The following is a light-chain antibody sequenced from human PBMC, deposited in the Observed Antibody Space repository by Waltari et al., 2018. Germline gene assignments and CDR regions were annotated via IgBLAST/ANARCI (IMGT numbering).Light chain of an antibody. CDR2: EAT. V-gene: IGLV2-23*01. J-gene: IGLJ1*01. CDR1: GSGVGSYDL. Sequence: QSALTQAASVSGSPGQSITISCSGTGSGVGSYDLVAWYQQHPGKAPKLVIYEATKRLSGVSSRVSGSKSGHTASLTISGLQAEDEADYFCSSYSSSTTLGNVFGTGTKVTVL. CDR3: SSYSSSTTLGNV.